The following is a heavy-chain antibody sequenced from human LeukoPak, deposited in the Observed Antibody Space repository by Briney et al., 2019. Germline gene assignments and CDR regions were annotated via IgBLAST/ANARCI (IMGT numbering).Heavy chain of an antibody. CDR1: GYTFTNYG. CDR3: ARDAVSTTTAGGIDY. CDR2: ISAYSGYT. Sequence: ASVKVSCKASGYTFTNYGISWVRQAHGQGIEWMGWISAYSGYTHYAQKIQGRVTVTTEASTSTAYMELRSLTSYDTAVYYCARDAVSTTTAGGIDYWGQGTLVTVSS. J-gene: IGHJ4*02. D-gene: IGHD5/OR15-5a*01. V-gene: IGHV1-18*01.